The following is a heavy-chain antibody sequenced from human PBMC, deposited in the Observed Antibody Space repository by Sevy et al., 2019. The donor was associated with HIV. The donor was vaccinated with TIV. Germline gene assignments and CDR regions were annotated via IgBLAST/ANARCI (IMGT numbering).Heavy chain of an antibody. CDR1: GGSISAYY. CDR2: IHYTGNT. J-gene: IGHJ5*02. D-gene: IGHD5-12*01. Sequence: SETLSLTFTVSGGSISAYYWSWIRQPPGKGLEWIGYIHYTGNTKYNPSLESRVTISVDTSKNQFSLKLSSVTAADTAIYYCARAPPVRSGDDSLNWFAPWGQGTLVTVSS. CDR3: ARAPPVRSGDDSLNWFAP. V-gene: IGHV4-59*01.